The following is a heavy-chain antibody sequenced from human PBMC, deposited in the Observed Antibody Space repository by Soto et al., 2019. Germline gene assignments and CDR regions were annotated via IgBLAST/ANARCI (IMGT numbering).Heavy chain of an antibody. D-gene: IGHD2-15*01. CDR3: ARESVVVVAATFDF. V-gene: IGHV1-18*01. CDR2: INVYNGNT. Sequence: ASVKVSCKASGYTFTNYGISWVRQAPGQGLEWMGWINVYNGNTKYAQKVQGRVTMTTDTSTSTAYMELRSLRSDDTAVYYCARESVVVVAATFDFWGQGTLVTVSS. J-gene: IGHJ4*02. CDR1: GYTFTNYG.